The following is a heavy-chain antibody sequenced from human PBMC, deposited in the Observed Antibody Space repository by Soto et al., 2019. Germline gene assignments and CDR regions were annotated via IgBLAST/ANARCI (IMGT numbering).Heavy chain of an antibody. CDR1: GFTFSNYS. V-gene: IGHV3-23*01. J-gene: IGHJ6*02. CDR2: MNSGGRS. D-gene: IGHD6-6*01. Sequence: GGSLRLSCGASGFTFSNYSMSWVRQAPGKGLEWVSGMNSGGRSYYADSVKGRFTISRDTSKNMLYLQMNSLRADDTAVFYCAKALQYSSSRDYFYYGMDVWGQGTTVTVSS. CDR3: AKALQYSSSRDYFYYGMDV.